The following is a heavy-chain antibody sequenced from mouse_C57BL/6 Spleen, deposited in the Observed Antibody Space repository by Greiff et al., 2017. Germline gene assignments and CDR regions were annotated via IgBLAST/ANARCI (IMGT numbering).Heavy chain of an antibody. J-gene: IGHJ2*01. V-gene: IGHV1-72*01. CDR3: AREGDYDCDRRGFDY. Sequence: VQLQQPGAELVKPGASVKLSCKASGYTFTSYWMHWVKQRPGRGLEWIGRIDPYSGGTKYNEKFKSKATLTVDKPSSTAYMQLSSLTSEDSAVSCCAREGDYDCDRRGFDYWGQGTTLTVSS. CDR2: IDPYSGGT. D-gene: IGHD2-4*01. CDR1: GYTFTSYW.